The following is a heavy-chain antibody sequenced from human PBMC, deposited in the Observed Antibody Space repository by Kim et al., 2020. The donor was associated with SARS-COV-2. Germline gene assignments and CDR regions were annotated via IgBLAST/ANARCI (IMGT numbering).Heavy chain of an antibody. D-gene: IGHD6-13*01. Sequence: GGSLRLSCEASGFTVTNNYMSWVRQAPGKGLEWVSVIFSGDTTYYADSVKGRFTISRDNSKNTLYLQMNSLRVEDSAVYYCARDIRPYSGTWYSPFDFWGQGTLVAVSS. CDR3: ARDIRPYSGTWYSPFDF. V-gene: IGHV3-53*01. J-gene: IGHJ4*02. CDR1: GFTVTNNY. CDR2: IFSGDTT.